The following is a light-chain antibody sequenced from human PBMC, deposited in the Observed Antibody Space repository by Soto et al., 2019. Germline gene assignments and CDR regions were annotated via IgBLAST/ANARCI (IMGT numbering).Light chain of an antibody. CDR3: LQYSSYPWT. CDR2: EAS. Sequence: DIQMTQSPSSLSAYVGDRVTITCRASQDVRDALGWYQQTPGKAPERLIYEASTLHRGVPSRFSGSGSGTEFTLTISSLQPEDFATYYCLQYSSYPWTFGQGTNVEIK. V-gene: IGKV1-17*01. J-gene: IGKJ1*01. CDR1: QDVRDA.